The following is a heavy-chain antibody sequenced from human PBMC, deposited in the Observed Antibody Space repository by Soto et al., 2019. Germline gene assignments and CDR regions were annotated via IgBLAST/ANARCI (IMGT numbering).Heavy chain of an antibody. J-gene: IGHJ4*02. CDR3: ARAVGYCTNGVCQGGGDY. V-gene: IGHV1-18*01. Sequence: QVQLVQSGAEVKKPGASVKVSCKASGYTFTSYGISWVRQAPGQGLEWMGWISAYNGNTNYAQKLQGRVTMTTATSTSTAYMELRSLRSDDTAVYYCARAVGYCTNGVCQGGGDYWGQGTLVTVSS. CDR2: ISAYNGNT. D-gene: IGHD2-8*01. CDR1: GYTFTSYG.